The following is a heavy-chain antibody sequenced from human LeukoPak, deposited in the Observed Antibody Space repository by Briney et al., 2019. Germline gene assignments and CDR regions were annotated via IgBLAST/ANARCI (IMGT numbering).Heavy chain of an antibody. CDR1: GGSFSGYY. D-gene: IGHD3-10*01. Sequence: PSETLSLTYAVYGGSFSGYYWSWIRQPPGKGLEWIGEINHSGSTNYNPSLKSRVTISVDTSKDQFSLKLSSVTAADTAVYYCAESGFGELLTDYWGQGTLVTVSS. CDR3: AESGFGELLTDY. V-gene: IGHV4-34*01. J-gene: IGHJ4*02. CDR2: INHSGST.